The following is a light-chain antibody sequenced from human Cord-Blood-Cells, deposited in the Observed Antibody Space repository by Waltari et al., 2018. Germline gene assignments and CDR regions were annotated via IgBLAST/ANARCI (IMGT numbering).Light chain of an antibody. CDR2: AAS. J-gene: IGKJ4*01. CDR3: QQSYSTRLT. CDR1: QSISSY. V-gene: IGKV1-39*01. Sequence: DIQMTQSPSSLSASVGDRVTITCRASQSISSYLNWYQQKPGKAPKLLIYAASRLQSGVPSRFSGSGSGTDFTLPISSLQPADFATYYCQQSYSTRLTFGGGTKVEIK.